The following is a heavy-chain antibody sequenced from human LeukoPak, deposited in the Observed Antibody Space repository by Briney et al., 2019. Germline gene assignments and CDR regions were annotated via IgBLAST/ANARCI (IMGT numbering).Heavy chain of an antibody. CDR2: INHSGNT. Sequence: SETLSLTCAVYGGSFSGYYWSWIRQPPGKGLEWIGEINHSGNTNYNPSLKSRVTISVDTSKNQFSLRLSSVTAADTAVYYCARALTVTNQPFMDVWGKGTTVTVSS. J-gene: IGHJ6*03. CDR3: ARALTVTNQPFMDV. V-gene: IGHV4-34*01. D-gene: IGHD4-11*01. CDR1: GGSFSGYY.